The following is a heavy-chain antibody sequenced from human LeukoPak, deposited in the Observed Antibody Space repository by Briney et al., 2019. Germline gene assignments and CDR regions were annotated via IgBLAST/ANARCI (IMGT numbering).Heavy chain of an antibody. Sequence: GASVKVSRKTSGYTFATYFMHWVRQPPGQGLEWMGYIKPNSGGTNYAQKFRGRVTMTWDTSISAAYIELSGLTSDDTAIYYCARPTYCGSDCYFNFDYWGQGTLVAVSS. CDR1: GYTFATYF. CDR2: IKPNSGGT. V-gene: IGHV1-2*02. D-gene: IGHD2-21*02. CDR3: ARPTYCGSDCYFNFDY. J-gene: IGHJ4*02.